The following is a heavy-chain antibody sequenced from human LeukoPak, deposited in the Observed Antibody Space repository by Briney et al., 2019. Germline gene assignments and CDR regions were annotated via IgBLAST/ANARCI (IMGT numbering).Heavy chain of an antibody. J-gene: IGHJ4*02. CDR2: IYGGGST. CDR3: AKGYSSSWYLEGWFDY. V-gene: IGHV3-53*01. Sequence: PGGSLRLSCAASGFTVTDNSLSWVRQAPGKGLEWVSVIYGGGSTYYADSVKGRFTISRDNSKNTLYLQMNSLRAEDTAVYYCAKGYSSSWYLEGWFDYWGQGTLVTVSS. D-gene: IGHD6-13*01. CDR1: GFTVTDNS.